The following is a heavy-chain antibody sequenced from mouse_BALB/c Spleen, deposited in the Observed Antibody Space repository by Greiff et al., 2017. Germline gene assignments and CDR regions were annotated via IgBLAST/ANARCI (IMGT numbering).Heavy chain of an antibody. J-gene: IGHJ4*01. CDR3: ARWGNYYAMDY. CDR1: GFTFSSYA. CDR2: ISSGSSTI. V-gene: IGHV5-17*02. Sequence: DVMLVESGGGLVKPGGSLKLSCAASGFTFSSYAMSWVRQSPEKGLEWVAYISSGSSTIYYADTVKGRFTISRDNPKNTLFLQMTSLRSEDTAMYYCARWGNYYAMDYWGQGTSVTVSS.